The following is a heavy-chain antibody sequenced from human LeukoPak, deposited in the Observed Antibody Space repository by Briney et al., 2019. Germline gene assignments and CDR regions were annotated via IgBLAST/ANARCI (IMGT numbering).Heavy chain of an antibody. J-gene: IGHJ4*02. CDR3: ARGAWGYRTAEYFDY. CDR1: GGSSSSYY. V-gene: IGHV4-59*01. D-gene: IGHD5-12*01. Sequence: PSETLSLTCTVSGGSSSSYYWSWIRQPPGKGLEWIGYVYYSGRTDYNPSLESRVTISVDTSKNQFSLRLSSVTAADTAVYYCARGAWGYRTAEYFDYWGQGTLVTVSS. CDR2: VYYSGRT.